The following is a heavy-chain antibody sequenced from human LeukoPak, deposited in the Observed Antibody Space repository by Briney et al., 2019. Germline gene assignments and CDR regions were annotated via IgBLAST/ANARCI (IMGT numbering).Heavy chain of an antibody. CDR1: GFTFSNYA. J-gene: IGHJ4*02. CDR2: ISYDGSYN. V-gene: IGHV3-30*04. Sequence: GGSLRLSCAASGFTFSNYAIHWVRQAPGKGLEWVALISYDGSYNYHAGSVEGRFTITRDNSKKTVYLQMNNLRAEDTAVYYCARAGQLLSHFDYWGQGNLVTVSS. CDR3: ARAGQLLSHFDY. D-gene: IGHD1-26*01.